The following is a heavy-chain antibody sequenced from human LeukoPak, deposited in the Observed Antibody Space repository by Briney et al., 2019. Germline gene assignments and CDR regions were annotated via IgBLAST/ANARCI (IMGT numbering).Heavy chain of an antibody. CDR1: GFSFSNYD. V-gene: IGHV3-30*02. CDR3: AKDSKHYDYFWGGYRPVRPTYYHFYMDV. D-gene: IGHD3-16*02. CDR2: IRYDTNDK. J-gene: IGHJ6*03. Sequence: PGGALRLSCAASGFSFSNYDMHWVRQAPGKGLEWVALIRYDTNDKYYADSVKGRFTISRDNSKNTLYLQMPSPRVEDTAVYYCAKDSKHYDYFWGGYRPVRPTYYHFYMDVGGKGATVTVSS.